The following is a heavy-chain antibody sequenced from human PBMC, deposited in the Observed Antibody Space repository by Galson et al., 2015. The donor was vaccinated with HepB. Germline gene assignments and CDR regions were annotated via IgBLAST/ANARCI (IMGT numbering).Heavy chain of an antibody. Sequence: SVKVSCKASGYTFTSYGVSWVRQAPGQGLEWMGWISAYNGNTNYAQKLQGRVTMTTDTSTSTAYMELRSLRSDDTAVYYCARDLPNPRKESQWRYWGQGTLVTVSS. D-gene: IGHD2-8*01. CDR3: ARDLPNPRKESQWRY. J-gene: IGHJ4*02. CDR2: ISAYNGNT. CDR1: GYTFTSYG. V-gene: IGHV1-18*04.